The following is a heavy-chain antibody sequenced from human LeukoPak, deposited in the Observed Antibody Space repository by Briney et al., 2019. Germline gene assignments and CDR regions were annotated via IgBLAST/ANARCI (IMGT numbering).Heavy chain of an antibody. Sequence: PGGSLRLSCAASGFTFSSYAMSWVRQAPGKGLEWDSAISGSGGSTYYADSVKGRFTISRDNSKNTLYLQMNSLRAEDTAVYYCAKRQGYYYDSSGYYYAAIDYWGQGTLVTVSS. CDR3: AKRQGYYYDSSGYYYAAIDY. J-gene: IGHJ4*02. D-gene: IGHD3-22*01. V-gene: IGHV3-23*01. CDR1: GFTFSSYA. CDR2: ISGSGGST.